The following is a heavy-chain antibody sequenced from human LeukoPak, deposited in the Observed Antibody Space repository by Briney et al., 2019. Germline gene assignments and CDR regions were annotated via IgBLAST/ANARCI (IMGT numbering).Heavy chain of an antibody. CDR2: IRQDGSQK. CDR3: AGMDTAMGEYYYYYYYMDV. V-gene: IGHV3-7*01. CDR1: GFTFSSYW. D-gene: IGHD5-18*01. Sequence: GGSLRLSCAASGFTFSSYWMSWVRQAPGKGLEWVATIRQDGSQKYYVDSVKGRFTISRDNAKNSLYLQMNSLRAEDTAVYYCAGMDTAMGEYYYYYYYMDVWGKGTTVTVSS. J-gene: IGHJ6*03.